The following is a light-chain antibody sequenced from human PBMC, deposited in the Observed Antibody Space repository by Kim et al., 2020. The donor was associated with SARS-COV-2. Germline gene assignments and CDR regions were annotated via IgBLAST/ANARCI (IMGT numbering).Light chain of an antibody. CDR3: AAWDNSILRRV. CDR1: SSHSGNNS. J-gene: IGLJ3*02. Sequence: GQTVTLSGSGSSSHSGNNSVNWYQQLPGTAPKLLSYRDNQRPSGVPDRFSGSKSGTSASLAISGLRSEDEADYYCAAWDNSILRRVFVGGTQLTVL. CDR2: RDN. V-gene: IGLV1-47*01.